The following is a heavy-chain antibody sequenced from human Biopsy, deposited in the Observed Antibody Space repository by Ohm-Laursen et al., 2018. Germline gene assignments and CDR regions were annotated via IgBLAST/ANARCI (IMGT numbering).Heavy chain of an antibody. CDR2: FAPENGKT. D-gene: IGHD1-1*01. CDR3: AADINVWNVNY. CDR1: GYTLTELS. Sequence: SVKVSCKISGYTLTELSMHWVRQAPGKGLEWMGGFAPENGKTVYAQNFQARVSMTEDTPTDTAYMELRSLRSEDTAVYYCAADINVWNVNYWGQGTQVTVSS. J-gene: IGHJ4*02. V-gene: IGHV1-24*01.